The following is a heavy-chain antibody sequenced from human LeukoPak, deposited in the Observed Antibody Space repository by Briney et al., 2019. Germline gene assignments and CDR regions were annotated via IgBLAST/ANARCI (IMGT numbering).Heavy chain of an antibody. CDR2: INSDGSEG. J-gene: IGHJ3*01. V-gene: IGHV3-7*03. Sequence: GGSLRLSCAVSGFTFSGFWMSWSRQAPGKGLEWVASINSDGSEGYYADVVKGRFTISRDNAKNSLYLQINSLRAEDTAVYYCARSSYSSSSSVWGQGTTVTVSS. CDR1: GFTFSGFW. CDR3: ARSSYSSSSSV. D-gene: IGHD6-6*01.